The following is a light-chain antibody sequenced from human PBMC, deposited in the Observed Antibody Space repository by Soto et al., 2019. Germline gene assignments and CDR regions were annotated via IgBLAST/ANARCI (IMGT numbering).Light chain of an antibody. CDR2: AAS. CDR3: QQSYSTLSIT. J-gene: IGKJ5*01. Sequence: DIQMTQSPSSLSASVGDRVTITCRASESISRHLNWYQQKPGKAPNLLIYAASSLQNGVPSRFSGSGSGTDFTLTIRNLQPEDVATYYCQQSYSTLSITFGQGTRLEIK. V-gene: IGKV1-39*01. CDR1: ESISRH.